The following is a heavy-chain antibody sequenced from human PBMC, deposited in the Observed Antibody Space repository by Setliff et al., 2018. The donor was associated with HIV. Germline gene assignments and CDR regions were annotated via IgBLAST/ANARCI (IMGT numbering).Heavy chain of an antibody. CDR2: IYSSGSP. CDR3: ARHRDPPGTSWIYYYYYMDL. J-gene: IGHJ6*03. V-gene: IGHV4-39*01. D-gene: IGHD6-13*01. CDR1: GASISSSSYY. Sequence: SETLSLTCTVSGASISSSSYYWGWIRQPPGKGLEWIGSIYSSGSPSYNPSLSSRLTISVDTSKNHVSLRLSSVTAADTGVYYCARHRDPPGTSWIYYYYYMDLWGEGTTVTVSS.